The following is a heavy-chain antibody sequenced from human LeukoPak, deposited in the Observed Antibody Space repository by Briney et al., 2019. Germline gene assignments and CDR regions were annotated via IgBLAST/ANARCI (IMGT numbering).Heavy chain of an antibody. CDR1: GYTFTSYD. D-gene: IGHD5-18*01. V-gene: IGHV1-8*01. CDR2: MNPNSGNT. CDR3: ARVRYSYGYYYGMDV. Sequence: ASVKVPCKASGYTFTSYDINWVRQATGQGLEWMGWMNPNSGNTGYAQKFQGRVTMTRNTSISTAYMELSSLRSEDTAVYYCARVRYSYGYYYGMDVWGQGTTVTVSS. J-gene: IGHJ6*02.